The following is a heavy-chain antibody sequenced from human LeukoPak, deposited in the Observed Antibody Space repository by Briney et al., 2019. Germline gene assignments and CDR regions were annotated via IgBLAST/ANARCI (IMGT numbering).Heavy chain of an antibody. CDR3: ARDLLFGWYL. D-gene: IGHD6-19*01. V-gene: IGHV3-30-3*01. Sequence: GGSLRLPCAASGFTFSSYAMHWVRQAPGKGLEWVAVISYDGSNKYYADSVKGRFTISRDNAKNSLYLQMNSLRAEDTAVYYCARDLLFGWYLWGQGTMVTVSS. J-gene: IGHJ3*01. CDR2: ISYDGSNK. CDR1: GFTFSSYA.